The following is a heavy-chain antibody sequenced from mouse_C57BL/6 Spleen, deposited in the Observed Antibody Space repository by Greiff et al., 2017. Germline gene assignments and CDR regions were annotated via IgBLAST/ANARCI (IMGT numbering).Heavy chain of an antibody. CDR1: GYTFTDYN. D-gene: IGHD2-2*01. CDR3: ARPYGYDDGYYYAMDY. V-gene: IGHV1-22*01. J-gene: IGHJ4*01. Sequence: VQLQQSGPELVKPGASVKMSCKASGYTFTDYNMHWVKQSHGKSLEWIGYINPNNGGTSYNQKFKGKATLTVNKSSSTAYMELRSLTSEDSAVYYCARPYGYDDGYYYAMDYWGQGTSVTVSS. CDR2: INPNNGGT.